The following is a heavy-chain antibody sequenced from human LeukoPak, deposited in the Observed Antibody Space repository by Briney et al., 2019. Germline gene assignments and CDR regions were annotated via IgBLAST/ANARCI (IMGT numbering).Heavy chain of an antibody. CDR3: ARVSGITMIVVLQSDAFDI. CDR1: SGSISSYY. J-gene: IGHJ3*02. Sequence: SETLSLTCTVSSGSISSYYWSWIRQPPGKGLEWIGYIYYSGSTNYNPSLKSRVTISVDTSKNQFSLKLSSVTAADTAVYYCARVSGITMIVVLQSDAFDIWGQGTMVTVSS. CDR2: IYYSGST. V-gene: IGHV4-59*12. D-gene: IGHD3-22*01.